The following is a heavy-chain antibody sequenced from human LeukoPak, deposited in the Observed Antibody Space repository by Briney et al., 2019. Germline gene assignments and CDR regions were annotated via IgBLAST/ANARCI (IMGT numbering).Heavy chain of an antibody. CDR1: GFTFSSYG. V-gene: IGHV3-23*01. CDR2: ISGSGVGT. J-gene: IGHJ4*02. Sequence: GGSLRFSCAASGFTFSSYGMNWVRQAPGKGLEWVSAISGSGVGTYYADSVKGRFTISRDNSKNTLYLQMNTLRAEDTAVYYCAKGVGYCSGGSCQQFDYWGQGTLVTVSS. D-gene: IGHD2-15*01. CDR3: AKGVGYCSGGSCQQFDY.